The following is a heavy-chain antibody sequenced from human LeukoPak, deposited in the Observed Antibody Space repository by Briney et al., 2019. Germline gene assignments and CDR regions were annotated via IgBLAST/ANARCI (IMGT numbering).Heavy chain of an antibody. CDR2: ISGSGGST. J-gene: IGHJ4*02. V-gene: IGHV3-23*01. Sequence: PGGSLRLSCAASGFTFSSYAMSWVRQAPGKGLEWVSAISGSGGSTYYADSVKGRFTISRDNSKNTLYLQMNSLRAEDTAVYYCAKTHWGSYCSSTSCYPYFDYWGQGTLVTVSS. CDR1: GFTFSSYA. D-gene: IGHD2-2*01. CDR3: AKTHWGSYCSSTSCYPYFDY.